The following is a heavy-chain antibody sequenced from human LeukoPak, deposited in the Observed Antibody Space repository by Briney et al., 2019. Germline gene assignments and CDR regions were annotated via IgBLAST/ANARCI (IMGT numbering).Heavy chain of an antibody. V-gene: IGHV4-4*09. D-gene: IGHD1-26*01. CDR3: ARHGSVHSPLNV. CDR1: GGSISSYY. Sequence: SETLSLTCTVSGGSISSYYWSWFRQPPGKGLEWIGYIFTSGSTTYNPSLRSRVTISVDTSKNQFSLTLSSVTAADTAVYYCARHGSVHSPLNVWGKGTTVTVSS. J-gene: IGHJ6*04. CDR2: IFTSGST.